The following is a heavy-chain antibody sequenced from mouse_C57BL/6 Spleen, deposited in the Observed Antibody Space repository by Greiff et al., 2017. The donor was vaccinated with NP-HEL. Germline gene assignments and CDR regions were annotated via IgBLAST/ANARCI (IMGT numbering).Heavy chain of an antibody. CDR1: GFTFSDYG. V-gene: IGHV5-17*01. CDR2: ISSGSSTI. J-gene: IGHJ4*01. Sequence: EVKLVESGGGLVKPGGSLKLSCAASGFTFSDYGMHWVRQAPEKGLEWVAYISSGSSTIYYADTVKGRFTISRDNAKNTLFLQMTSLRSEDTAMYYCARDGGNYFFYAMDYWGQGTSVTVSS. CDR3: ARDGGNYFFYAMDY. D-gene: IGHD2-1*01.